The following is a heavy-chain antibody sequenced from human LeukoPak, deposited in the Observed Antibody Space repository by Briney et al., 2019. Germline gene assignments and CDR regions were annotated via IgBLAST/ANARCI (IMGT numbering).Heavy chain of an antibody. CDR2: ISSSGSTI. D-gene: IGHD6-6*01. CDR1: GFTFSDYY. Sequence: GGSLRLSCAASGFTFSDYYMSWIRQAPGKGLEWVSYISSSGSTIYYADSVKGRFTISRDNAKNSLYLQMNSLRAEDTAVYYCARVCASSAARPYYYYYYMDVSGKGTTVTVSS. V-gene: IGHV3-11*01. CDR3: ARVCASSAARPYYYYYYMDV. J-gene: IGHJ6*03.